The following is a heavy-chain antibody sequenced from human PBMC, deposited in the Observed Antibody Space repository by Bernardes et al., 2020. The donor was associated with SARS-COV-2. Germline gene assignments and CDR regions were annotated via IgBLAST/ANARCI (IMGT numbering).Heavy chain of an antibody. CDR1: GYTFTGYY. D-gene: IGHD6-19*01. CDR2: INPNSGGT. CDR3: ARGSSSGWYPQTTYYYYGMDV. J-gene: IGHJ6*02. V-gene: IGHV1-2*04. Sequence: ASVKVSCKASGYTFTGYYMHWVRQAPGQGLEWMGWINPNSGGTNYAQKFQGWVTMTRDTSISTAYMELSRLRSDDTAVYYCARGSSSGWYPQTTYYYYGMDVWGQGTTVTVSS.